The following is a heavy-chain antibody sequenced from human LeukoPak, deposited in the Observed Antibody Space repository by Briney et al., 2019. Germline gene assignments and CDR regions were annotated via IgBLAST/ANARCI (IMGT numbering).Heavy chain of an antibody. V-gene: IGHV3-48*03. CDR2: INSRGNTK. D-gene: IGHD1-1*01. CDR3: ARDQNWSPDW. CDR1: GFTFSTYE. J-gene: IGHJ4*02. Sequence: GGSLRLSCAASGFTFSTYEMNRVRQAPGKGLEWVSYINSRGNTKHYSDSVRGRFTVSRDNAKNSLYLQMNSLRAEDTAMYYCARDQNWSPDWWGQGTLVTVSS.